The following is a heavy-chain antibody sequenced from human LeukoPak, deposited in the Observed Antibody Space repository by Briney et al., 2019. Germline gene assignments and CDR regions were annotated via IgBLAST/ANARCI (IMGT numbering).Heavy chain of an antibody. Sequence: GGSLRLSCAASGFTFSSYGMHWVRRAPGKGLEWVAFIRYDGSNKYYADSVKGRFTISRDNSKNTLYLQMNSLRAEDTAVYYCARTWIQLWLVSYWGQGTLVTVSS. J-gene: IGHJ4*02. CDR1: GFTFSSYG. CDR2: IRYDGSNK. V-gene: IGHV3-30*02. CDR3: ARTWIQLWLVSY. D-gene: IGHD5-18*01.